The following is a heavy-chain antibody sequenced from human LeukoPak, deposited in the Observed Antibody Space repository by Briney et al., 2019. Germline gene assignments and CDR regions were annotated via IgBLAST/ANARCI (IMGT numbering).Heavy chain of an antibody. V-gene: IGHV3-23*01. Sequence: PGGSLRLSCVASGFTLSSYMMSWVRQAPGRGLEWVSGISGSAGGTFYSDSVRGRFTISRDSPKNTLYLQMNSLRVEDTAVYYCTKDPLDYWGQGPLVTVTS. CDR3: TKDPLDY. J-gene: IGHJ4*02. CDR1: GFTLSSYM. CDR2: ISGSAGGT.